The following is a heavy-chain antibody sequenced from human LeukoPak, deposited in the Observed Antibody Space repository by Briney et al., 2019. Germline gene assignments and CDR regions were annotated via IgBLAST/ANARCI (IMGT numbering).Heavy chain of an antibody. CDR1: GGSISSSSYY. V-gene: IGHV4-39*07. Sequence: SETLSLTCTVSGGSISSSSYYWGWVRQPPGKGLEWIGNIYYSGSTNYNPSLKSRVTISLDTSKSQISLKLSSVTAADTAVYYCARGQRRLQDYWGQGTLVTVSS. J-gene: IGHJ4*02. CDR2: IYYSGST. CDR3: ARGQRRLQDY.